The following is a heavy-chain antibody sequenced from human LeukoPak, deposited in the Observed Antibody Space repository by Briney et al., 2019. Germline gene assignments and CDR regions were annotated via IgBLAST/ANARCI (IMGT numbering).Heavy chain of an antibody. J-gene: IGHJ6*03. CDR1: GGSISSYY. Sequence: PSETLSLTCTVSGGSISSYYWSWIRQPAGKGLEWIGRIYTSGSTNYNPSLKSRVTMSVDTSKNQFSLKLSSVTAADTAVYYCARSPGATARPGGYYYYYYMDVWGKGTTVTVSS. D-gene: IGHD6-6*01. CDR2: IYTSGST. V-gene: IGHV4-4*07. CDR3: ARSPGATARPGGYYYYYYMDV.